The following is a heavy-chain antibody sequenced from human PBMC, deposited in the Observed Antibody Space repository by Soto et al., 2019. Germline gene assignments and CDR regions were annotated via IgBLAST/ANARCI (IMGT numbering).Heavy chain of an antibody. CDR1: GFTFSSYA. D-gene: IGHD6-13*01. Sequence: GGSLRLSCAASGFTFSSYAMHWVRQAPGKGLEWVAVISYDGSNKYYADSVKGRFTISRDNSKNTLYLQMNSLRAEDTAVYYCASPAQPGSSWFGYYFDYWGQGTLVTVSS. V-gene: IGHV3-30*04. CDR2: ISYDGSNK. J-gene: IGHJ4*02. CDR3: ASPAQPGSSWFGYYFDY.